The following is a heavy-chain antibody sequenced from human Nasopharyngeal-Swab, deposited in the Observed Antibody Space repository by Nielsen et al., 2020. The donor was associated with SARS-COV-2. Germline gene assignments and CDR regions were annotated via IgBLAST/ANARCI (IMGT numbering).Heavy chain of an antibody. CDR2: IVVGSGNT. J-gene: IGHJ4*02. CDR3: AASLPYDSSGYYS. D-gene: IGHD3-22*01. V-gene: IGHV1-58*01. Sequence: WVGQAPGQRVEWIGWIVVGSGNTNYAQKFQERVTITRDMSTSTDYMELSSLRSEDTAVYYCAASLPYDSSGYYSWGQGTLVTVSS.